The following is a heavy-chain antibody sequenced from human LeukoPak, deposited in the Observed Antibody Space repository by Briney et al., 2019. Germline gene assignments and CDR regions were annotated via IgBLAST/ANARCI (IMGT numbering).Heavy chain of an antibody. Sequence: PGGSLRLSCAASGFTFDDYAMHWVRQAPGKGLEWVSGISWNSGSIGYADSVKGRFTISRDNAKNSLYLQMNSLRAEDTALYYCAKGKGMVAATGAFDPWGQGTLVTVSS. CDR2: ISWNSGSI. V-gene: IGHV3-9*01. CDR3: AKGKGMVAATGAFDP. CDR1: GFTFDDYA. D-gene: IGHD2-15*01. J-gene: IGHJ5*02.